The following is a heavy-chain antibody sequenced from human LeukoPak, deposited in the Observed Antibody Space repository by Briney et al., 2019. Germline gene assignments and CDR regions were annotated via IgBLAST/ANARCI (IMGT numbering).Heavy chain of an antibody. CDR1: GGSISSGNYY. CDR2: LFTSGST. J-gene: IGHJ4*02. Sequence: PSETLSLTCTVSGGSISSGNYYWSWIRQPAGKGLEWIGRLFTSGSTNYNPSLKSRVTISLDTSKNQFSLKLNSVTAADTAVYYCAREVLNKDIWSRGYYFDYWGQGTLVTVSS. D-gene: IGHD1-1*01. CDR3: AREVLNKDIWSRGYYFDY. V-gene: IGHV4-61*02.